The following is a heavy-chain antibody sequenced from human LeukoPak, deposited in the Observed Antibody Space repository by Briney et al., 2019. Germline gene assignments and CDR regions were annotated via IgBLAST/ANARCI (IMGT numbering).Heavy chain of an antibody. CDR1: GGSIRSSYYY. V-gene: IGHV4-39*07. CDR2: IYDSGST. D-gene: IGHD1-26*01. CDR3: ARAGSGTFDY. J-gene: IGHJ4*02. Sequence: SETLSLTCTVSGGSIRSSYYYWGWIRQPPGKGLEWIGSIYDSGSTYYNPSLKSRVTISVDTSKNQFSLKLSSVTAADTAVYYCARAGSGTFDYWGQGTLVTVSS.